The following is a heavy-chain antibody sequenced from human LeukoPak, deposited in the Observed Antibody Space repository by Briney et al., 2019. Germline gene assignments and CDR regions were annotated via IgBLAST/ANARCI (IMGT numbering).Heavy chain of an antibody. CDR1: GGSISSYY. Sequence: PSETLSLTCTVSGGSISSYYWSWIRQPPGKGLEWIGYIYYSGSTNYNPSLKSRVTISLDTSKNQYSLKLSSVTAADTAVYYCARDDPGGLYYFDYWDQGTLVTVSS. D-gene: IGHD3-10*01. J-gene: IGHJ4*02. CDR3: ARDDPGGLYYFDY. V-gene: IGHV4-59*01. CDR2: IYYSGST.